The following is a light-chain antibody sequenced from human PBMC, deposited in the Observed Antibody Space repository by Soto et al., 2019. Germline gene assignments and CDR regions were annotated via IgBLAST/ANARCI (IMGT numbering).Light chain of an antibody. Sequence: QSALTQPASVSGSPGQSITISCTGTTSDLGAYNYVSWYQHHPGKAPKLMIFDVSNRPSEVSIRFSGSKSGNTASLTISXXXXXDEADYYCSSYRGSSTPVFGGGTQLTVL. J-gene: IGLJ3*02. CDR3: SSYRGSSTPV. CDR1: TSDLGAYNY. V-gene: IGLV2-14*03. CDR2: DVS.